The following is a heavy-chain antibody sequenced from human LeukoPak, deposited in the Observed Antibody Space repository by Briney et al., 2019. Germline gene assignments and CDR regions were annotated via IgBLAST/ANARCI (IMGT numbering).Heavy chain of an antibody. CDR1: GGSISSGSYY. CDR3: ARGYGTEQQLVK. Sequence: SETLSLTCTVSGGSISSGSYYWSWVPQPAGKGLEWIRRIYTSGSTNYNPSLKSRVTISVNTSKNQFSLNPSSVTGADTAGYYCARGYGTEQQLVKWGQGTLVTVSS. CDR2: IYTSGST. D-gene: IGHD6-13*01. V-gene: IGHV4-61*02. J-gene: IGHJ4*02.